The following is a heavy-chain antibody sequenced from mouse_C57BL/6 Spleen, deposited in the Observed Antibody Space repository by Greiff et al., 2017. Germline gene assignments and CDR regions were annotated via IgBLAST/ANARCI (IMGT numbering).Heavy chain of an antibody. CDR2: IDPENGDT. V-gene: IGHV14-4*01. J-gene: IGHJ1*03. CDR1: GFNIKDDY. D-gene: IGHD2-2*01. CDR3: TTSNGYNWYFDV. Sequence: EVKLVEPGAELVRPGASVKLSCTASGFNIKDDYMHWVKQRPEQGLEWIGWIDPENGDTEYASKFQGKATITADTSSNTAYLQLSSLTSEDTAVYYCTTSNGYNWYFDVWGTGTTVTVSS.